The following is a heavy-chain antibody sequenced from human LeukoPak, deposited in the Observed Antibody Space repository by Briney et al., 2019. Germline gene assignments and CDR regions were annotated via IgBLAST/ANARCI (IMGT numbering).Heavy chain of an antibody. Sequence: PSETLSLTCTVSGGSMNNYYWTWIRQPPGKGLEWIGYIFDTGNTNYNPSLKSRVTISLETSKNQFSQRLTSATAADTAVYYCAKGMMPDWFDPWGQGTLVTVSS. CDR1: GGSMNNYY. V-gene: IGHV4-59*01. CDR2: IFDTGNT. CDR3: AKGMMPDWFDP. D-gene: IGHD2-2*01. J-gene: IGHJ5*02.